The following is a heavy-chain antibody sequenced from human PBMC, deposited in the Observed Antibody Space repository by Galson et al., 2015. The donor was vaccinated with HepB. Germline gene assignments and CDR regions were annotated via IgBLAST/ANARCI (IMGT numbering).Heavy chain of an antibody. V-gene: IGHV3-33*01. D-gene: IGHD3-3*01. CDR3: ARVRSPYYDFWSGPGY. Sequence: SLRLSCAASGFTFSNYVMHWVRQAPGKGLEWVAVIWYDGRNKYYADSVRGRFTISRDNSKNTLYLQMDSLRAEDTAVYYCARVRSPYYDFWSGPGYWGQGTLVTVSS. J-gene: IGHJ4*02. CDR1: GFTFSNYV. CDR2: IWYDGRNK.